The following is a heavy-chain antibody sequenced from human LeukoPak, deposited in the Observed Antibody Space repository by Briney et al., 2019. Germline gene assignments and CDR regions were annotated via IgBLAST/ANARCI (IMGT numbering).Heavy chain of an antibody. Sequence: PSETLSLTCTVSGGSINYYYWSWIRQPPGKGLEWIGYIYYSGTTNYNPSLKSRVTISVDTSKNQFSLKLSSVTAADTAMYYCARRVDEGVWLDHWGQGTLVTVSS. CDR1: GGSINYYY. CDR3: ARRVDEGVWLDH. D-gene: IGHD2-15*01. J-gene: IGHJ5*02. CDR2: IYYSGTT. V-gene: IGHV4-59*08.